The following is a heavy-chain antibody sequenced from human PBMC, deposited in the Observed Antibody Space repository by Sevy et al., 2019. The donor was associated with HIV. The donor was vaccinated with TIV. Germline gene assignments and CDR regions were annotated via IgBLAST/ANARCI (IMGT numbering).Heavy chain of an antibody. CDR3: AKDRVSGSYYSGDFDY. D-gene: IGHD3-10*01. Sequence: GGSLRLSCAASGFTFNTYAMTWVRQPPGKGLEWVSAISYSGSTTHYADSVKGRFTISRDNSKNTLYLQMNSLRAEDTAVYYCAKDRVSGSYYSGDFDYWGQGTLVTVSS. CDR2: ISYSGSTT. CDR1: GFTFNTYA. J-gene: IGHJ4*02. V-gene: IGHV3-23*01.